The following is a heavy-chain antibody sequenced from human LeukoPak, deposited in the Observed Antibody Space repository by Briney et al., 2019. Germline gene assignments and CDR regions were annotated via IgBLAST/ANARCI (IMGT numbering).Heavy chain of an antibody. V-gene: IGHV1-18*01. J-gene: IGHJ4*02. CDR1: GYTFTRYA. Sequence: ASVSLSCTPSGYTFTRYAISWVRQAPGQGLEWMAWISVHSGYTNYAQKLKGRVTMTTDTSTNIAYMELRSLRSDDTAVYYCARDHRVYGDYSGDYFDYWGQGTLVTVSS. CDR3: ARDHRVYGDYSGDYFDY. D-gene: IGHD4-17*01. CDR2: ISVHSGYT.